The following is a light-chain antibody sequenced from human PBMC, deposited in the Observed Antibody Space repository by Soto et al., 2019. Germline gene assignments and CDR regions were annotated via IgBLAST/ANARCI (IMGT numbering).Light chain of an antibody. CDR3: QQRSNWPPYT. J-gene: IGKJ2*01. CDR1: PSVSSY. Sequence: EIVLTQSPATLSLSPGERATLPGRASPSVSSYLAWYQQKPGQAPRLLIYDASNRATGIPARFSGSGSGTDFTLTSSSLEPEDFAVYYCQQRSNWPPYTFGQGTKLEIK. V-gene: IGKV3-11*01. CDR2: DAS.